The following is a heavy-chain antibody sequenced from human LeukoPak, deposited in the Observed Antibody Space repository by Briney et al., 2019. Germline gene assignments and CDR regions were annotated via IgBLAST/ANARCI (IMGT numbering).Heavy chain of an antibody. J-gene: IGHJ4*02. CDR1: GGSISSGSYY. CDR2: IYTSGST. CDR3: ARLPNLGVVLFDY. Sequence: PSQTLSLTCTVSGGSISSGSYYWSWIRQPAGKGLEWIGRIYTSGSTNYNPSLKSRVTISVDTSKNQFSLKLSSVTAADTAVYYCARLPNLGVVLFDYWGQGTLVTVSS. D-gene: IGHD3-3*01. V-gene: IGHV4-61*02.